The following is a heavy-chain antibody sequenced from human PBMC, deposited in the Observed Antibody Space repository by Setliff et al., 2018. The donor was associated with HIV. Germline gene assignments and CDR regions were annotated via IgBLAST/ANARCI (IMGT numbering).Heavy chain of an antibody. CDR3: ASRRITMVRGVISNDYYYYYMDV. D-gene: IGHD3-10*01. CDR2: IIPIFGTA. CDR1: GGTFSSYA. V-gene: IGHV1-69*13. J-gene: IGHJ6*03. Sequence: GASVKVSCKASGGTFSSYAISWMRQAPGQGLEWMGGIIPIFGTANYAQKFQGRVTINADESTSTAYMELSSLRSEDTAVYYCASRRITMVRGVISNDYYYYYMDVWGKGTTVTVSS.